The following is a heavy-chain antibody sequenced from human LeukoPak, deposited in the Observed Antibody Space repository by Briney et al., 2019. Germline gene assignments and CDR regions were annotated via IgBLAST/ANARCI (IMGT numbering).Heavy chain of an antibody. CDR1: GYTLTELS. J-gene: IGHJ3*02. Sequence: ASVKVSCKASGYTLTELSMHWVRQAPGKGLEWMGGFDPEDGETIYAQKFQGRVTISTDESTSTAYMELSSLRSEDTAVYYCARQRDAFDIWGQGTMVTVSS. CDR3: ARQRDAFDI. CDR2: FDPEDGET. V-gene: IGHV1-24*01.